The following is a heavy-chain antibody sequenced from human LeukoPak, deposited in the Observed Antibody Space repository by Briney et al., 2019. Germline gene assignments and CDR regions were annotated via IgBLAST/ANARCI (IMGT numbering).Heavy chain of an antibody. V-gene: IGHV3-20*04. CDR1: GFTFDDSV. D-gene: IGHD3-16*02. CDR2: INWNGGST. CDR3: ARDWFTRLGELSPDRAFDY. Sequence: GGSLRLSCAASGFTFDDSVMSWVRQAPGKGLEWVSGINWNGGSTGYADSVKGRFTISRDNAKNSLYLQMSSLRAEDTASYYCARDWFTRLGELSPDRAFDYWGQGTLVTVSS. J-gene: IGHJ4*02.